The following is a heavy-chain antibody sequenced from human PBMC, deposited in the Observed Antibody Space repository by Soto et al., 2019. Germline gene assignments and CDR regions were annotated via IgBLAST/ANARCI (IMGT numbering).Heavy chain of an antibody. V-gene: IGHV3-74*01. J-gene: IGHJ3*02. CDR2: VNNDGSDT. D-gene: IGHD2-15*01. Sequence: GGSLRLSCAASGFTFSSYWIHWVRQVSGKGLVWVSRVNNDGSDTNYADSVKGRFAVSRDNTKNTVYLQMNSLRVEDTAVYYCARGGSRHAFDIWGQGTMVTVSS. CDR1: GFTFSSYW. CDR3: ARGGSRHAFDI.